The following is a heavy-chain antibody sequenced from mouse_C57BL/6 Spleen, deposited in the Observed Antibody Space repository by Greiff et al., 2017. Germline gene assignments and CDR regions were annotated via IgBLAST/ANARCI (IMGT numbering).Heavy chain of an antibody. CDR2: INPNNGGT. Sequence: EVQLQQSGPELVKPGASVKISCKASGYTFTDYYMNWVKQSHGKSLEWIGDINPNNGGTSYNQKFKGKATLTVDKSSSTAYMELRSLTSEDSAVYYCARKWLLPYYAMDYWGQGTSVTVSS. CDR1: GYTFTDYY. V-gene: IGHV1-26*01. J-gene: IGHJ4*01. D-gene: IGHD2-3*01. CDR3: ARKWLLPYYAMDY.